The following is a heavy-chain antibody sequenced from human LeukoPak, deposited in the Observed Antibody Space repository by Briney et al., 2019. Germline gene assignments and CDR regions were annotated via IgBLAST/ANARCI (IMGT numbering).Heavy chain of an antibody. CDR3: ARDFGDGYNAYYFDY. D-gene: IGHD5-24*01. Sequence: PSETLSLTCTVSGGSISSYYWSWIRQPAGKGLEWIGRIYTSGSTNYNPSLQSRVTLSLDTSKNQFSLKLSSVTAADTAVYYCARDFGDGYNAYYFDYWGQGTLVTVSS. CDR1: GGSISSYY. J-gene: IGHJ4*02. CDR2: IYTSGST. V-gene: IGHV4-4*07.